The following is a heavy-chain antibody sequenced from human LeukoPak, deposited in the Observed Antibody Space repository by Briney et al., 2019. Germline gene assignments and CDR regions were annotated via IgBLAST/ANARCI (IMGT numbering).Heavy chain of an antibody. CDR2: IYYSGST. J-gene: IGHJ4*02. D-gene: IGHD3-22*01. Sequence: SETLSLTCTVSGGSISSYYWSWIRQPPGKGLEWIGYIYYSGSTNYNPPLKSRVTISVDTSKNQFSLKLSSVTAADTAVYYCARLSRSGYYYFDYWGQGTLVTVSS. CDR3: ARLSRSGYYYFDY. V-gene: IGHV4-59*08. CDR1: GGSISSYY.